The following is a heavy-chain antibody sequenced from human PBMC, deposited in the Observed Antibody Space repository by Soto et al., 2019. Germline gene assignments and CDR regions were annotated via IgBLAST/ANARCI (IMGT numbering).Heavy chain of an antibody. V-gene: IGHV3-15*07. Sequence: EVQLVESGGDLVKPGGSLRLSCAASGFTFSNACMNWVRQAPGKGLEWVGRIETKADGGKTDYAAPAKGRFTISRDDSKKTLFLQMNSLKTEDIAVYYCLTGVVGDTYGMDVWGQGTTVTVSS. CDR1: GFTFSNAC. D-gene: IGHD1-26*01. CDR2: IETKADGGKT. J-gene: IGHJ6*02. CDR3: LTGVVGDTYGMDV.